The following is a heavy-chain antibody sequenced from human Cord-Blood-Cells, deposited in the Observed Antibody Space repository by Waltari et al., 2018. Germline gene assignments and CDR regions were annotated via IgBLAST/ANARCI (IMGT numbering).Heavy chain of an antibody. CDR3: ARTHILTGLDY. J-gene: IGHJ4*02. CDR1: GFTFSSYS. CDR2: ISSSSSYI. D-gene: IGHD3-9*01. V-gene: IGHV3-21*01. Sequence: EVQLVESGGGLVKPGGSLRLSCAASGFTFSSYSMNWVRQAPGKGLGWCSSISSSSSYIYYADSVKGRFTISRDNAKNSLYLQMNSLRAEDTAVYYCARTHILTGLDYWGQGTLVTVSS.